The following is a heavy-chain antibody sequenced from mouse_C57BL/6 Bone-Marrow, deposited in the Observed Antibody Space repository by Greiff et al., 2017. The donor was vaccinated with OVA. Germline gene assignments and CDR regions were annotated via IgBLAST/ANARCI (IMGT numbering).Heavy chain of an antibody. J-gene: IGHJ2*01. V-gene: IGHV1-64*01. CDR1: GYTFTSYW. CDR2: IHPNSGST. D-gene: IGHD3-3*01. CDR3: AREMGLGYFDY. Sequence: QVQLQQPGAELVKPGASVKLSCKASGYTFTSYWMHWVKQRPGQGLEWIGMIHPNSGSTNYNEKFKSKATLTVDKSSSTAYMQLSSLTSEDSAVYDCAREMGLGYFDYWGQGTTLTVSS.